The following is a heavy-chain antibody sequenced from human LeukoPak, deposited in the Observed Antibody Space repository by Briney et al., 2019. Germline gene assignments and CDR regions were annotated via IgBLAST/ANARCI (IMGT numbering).Heavy chain of an antibody. CDR3: ARRSLGGYPSFDY. CDR1: GFTFSSYE. Sequence: GGSLRLSCAASGFTFSSYEMNWVRQAPGKGLEWVSYISSSGSTIYYADSVKGRFTISRDNAKNSLYLQMSSLRAEDTAVYYCARRSLGGYPSFDYWGQGTLVTVSS. CDR2: ISSSGSTI. V-gene: IGHV3-48*03. D-gene: IGHD5-12*01. J-gene: IGHJ4*02.